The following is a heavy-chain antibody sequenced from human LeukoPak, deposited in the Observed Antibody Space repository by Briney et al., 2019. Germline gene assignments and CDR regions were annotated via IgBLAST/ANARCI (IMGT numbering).Heavy chain of an antibody. D-gene: IGHD3-22*01. V-gene: IGHV3-30*18. CDR3: GKDPHYDKSVIGEIYYYYGMDV. J-gene: IGHJ6*04. Sequence: GGSLRLSCAASGFAFSRYGMHWVRQAPGKGLEGVAVISYDGSNKCYSDSVKVRFTISRDNSKNALYLQMNSLRAEDTAVYHCGKDPHYDKSVIGEIYYYYGMDVWGKGTRVTVSS. CDR1: GFAFSRYG. CDR2: ISYDGSNK.